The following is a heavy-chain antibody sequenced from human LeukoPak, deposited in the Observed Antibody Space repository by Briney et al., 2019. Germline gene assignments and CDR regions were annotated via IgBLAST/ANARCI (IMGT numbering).Heavy chain of an antibody. Sequence: ASVKVSCKPSGYTFTDYYMHWARQAPGQGLEWQGRVTMTRDTSISTAYMELSRLRSDDTAVYYCARAGPLYHRAFDIWGQGTMVTVSS. CDR3: ARAGPLYHRAFDI. D-gene: IGHD2-2*01. V-gene: IGHV1-2*02. J-gene: IGHJ3*02. CDR1: GYTFTDYY.